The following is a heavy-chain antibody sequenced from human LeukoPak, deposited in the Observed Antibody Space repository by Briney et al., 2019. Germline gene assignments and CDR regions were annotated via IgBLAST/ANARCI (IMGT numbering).Heavy chain of an antibody. J-gene: IGHJ6*03. Sequence: WVRQAPGKGLEWIGSIYYSGSTYYNPSLKSRVTISVDTSKNQFSLKLSSVTAADTAVYYCARGRTAARRSSARYYYMDVWGKGTTVTVSS. V-gene: IGHV4-39*07. D-gene: IGHD6-6*01. CDR2: IYYSGST. CDR3: ARGRTAARRSSARYYYMDV.